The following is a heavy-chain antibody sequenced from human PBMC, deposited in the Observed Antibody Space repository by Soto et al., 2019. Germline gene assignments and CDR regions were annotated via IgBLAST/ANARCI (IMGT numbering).Heavy chain of an antibody. D-gene: IGHD2-2*01. J-gene: IGHJ6*02. Sequence: GGSLRLSCAASGFTFSNAWMSWVRQAPGKGLEWVGRIKSKTDGGTTDYAAPVKGRFTISRDDSKNTLYLQMNSLKTEDTAVYYCTTVGYCSSTSCPPAPYYYYGMDVWGQGTTVTVSS. CDR2: IKSKTDGGTT. V-gene: IGHV3-15*01. CDR1: GFTFSNAW. CDR3: TTVGYCSSTSCPPAPYYYYGMDV.